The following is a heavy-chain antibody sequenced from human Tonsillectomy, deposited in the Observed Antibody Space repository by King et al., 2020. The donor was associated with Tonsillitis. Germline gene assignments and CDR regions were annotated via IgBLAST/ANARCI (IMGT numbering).Heavy chain of an antibody. CDR2: INPSDGST. CDR3: ARASLLTNYYFDY. D-gene: IGHD1/OR15-1a*01. J-gene: IGHJ4*02. V-gene: IGHV1-46*01. CDR1: GYTFTNYY. Sequence: VQLVESGAEVKKPGASVKVSCKASGYTFTNYYIHCVRQAPGQGLEWLGIINPSDGSTSYAQKFQGRVIMTTDTSTSTVYVELSGLRSEDTAVYYCARASLLTNYYFDYWGQGTLVTVSS.